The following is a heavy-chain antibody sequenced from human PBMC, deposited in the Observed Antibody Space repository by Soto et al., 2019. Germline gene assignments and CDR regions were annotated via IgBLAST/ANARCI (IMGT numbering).Heavy chain of an antibody. CDR2: ISYDGSNK. D-gene: IGHD4-4*01. CDR1: GFTFSSYA. J-gene: IGHJ6*02. V-gene: IGHV3-30*18. Sequence: GGSLRLSCAASGFTFSSYAMHCVRQAPGKGLEWVAVISYDGSNKYYADSVKGRFTISRDNYNNTLYLQMNSRRAEDTGVYYCAKATVGGYYYYYGMEAWGQGTTVTVSS. CDR3: AKATVGGYYYYYGMEA.